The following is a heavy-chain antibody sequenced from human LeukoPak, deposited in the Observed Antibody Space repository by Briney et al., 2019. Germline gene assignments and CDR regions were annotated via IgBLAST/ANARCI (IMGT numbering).Heavy chain of an antibody. Sequence: GGSLRLSCAASGFIFSNYGMHWVRQAPGKGLDWVAVIWYDGSRIYYADSVKGRFTISRDNSKNTLYLQMNSLRAEDTAVYYCAKDPPHVSWLFDYWGQGTLVTVSS. CDR2: IWYDGSRI. D-gene: IGHD3-16*01. V-gene: IGHV3-33*06. CDR1: GFIFSNYG. CDR3: AKDPPHVSWLFDY. J-gene: IGHJ4*02.